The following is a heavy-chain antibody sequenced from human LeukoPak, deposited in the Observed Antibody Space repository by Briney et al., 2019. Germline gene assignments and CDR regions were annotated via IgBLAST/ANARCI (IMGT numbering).Heavy chain of an antibody. Sequence: KPSETLSLTCTVSGGSISSYYWSWIRQPAGKGLEWIGRIYTSGSTNYNPSLKSRVTMSVDTSKNQFSLKLSSVTAADTAVYYCTKVGSSSSWWFDPWGQGTLVTVSS. CDR3: TKVGSSSSWWFDP. J-gene: IGHJ5*02. CDR2: IYTSGST. CDR1: GGSISSYY. D-gene: IGHD6-6*01. V-gene: IGHV4-4*07.